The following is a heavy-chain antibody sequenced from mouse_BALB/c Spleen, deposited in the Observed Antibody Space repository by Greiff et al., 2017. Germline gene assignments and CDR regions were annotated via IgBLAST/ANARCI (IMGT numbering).Heavy chain of an antibody. CDR1: GYTFTSYT. J-gene: IGHJ4*01. CDR3: ARGDIATATLYYYAMDY. V-gene: IGHV1-4*01. CDR2: INPSSGYT. Sequence: VQLQQSGAELARPGASVKMSCKASGYTFTSYTMHWVKQRPGQGLEWIGYINPSSGYTNYNQKFKDKATLTADKSSSTAYMQLSSLTSEDSAVYYCARGDIATATLYYYAMDYWGQGTSVTVSS. D-gene: IGHD1-2*01.